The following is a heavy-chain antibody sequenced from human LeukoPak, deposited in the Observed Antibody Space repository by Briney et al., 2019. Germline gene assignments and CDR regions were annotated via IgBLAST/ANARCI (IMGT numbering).Heavy chain of an antibody. D-gene: IGHD3-22*01. CDR3: ARGYYDSSGYADEYFDY. CDR1: GFTFSSYG. CDR2: ISSSSSYI. V-gene: IGHV3-21*01. Sequence: GGSLRLSCAASGFTFSSYGMTWLRQTPAKGLEWVSSISSSSSYIYYADSVKGRFTISRDNAKNSLYLQMNSLRAEDTAVYYCARGYYDSSGYADEYFDYWGQGTLVTVSS. J-gene: IGHJ4*02.